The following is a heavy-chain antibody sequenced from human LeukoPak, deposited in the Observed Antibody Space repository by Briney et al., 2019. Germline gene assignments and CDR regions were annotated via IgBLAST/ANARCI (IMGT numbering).Heavy chain of an antibody. V-gene: IGHV4-31*03. CDR1: GGSISSGGYY. Sequence: TQTLSLTCTVSGGSISSGGYYWSWIRQHPGKGLEWIGYIYYSGSTYYNPSLKSRVTISVDTSKNQFSLKLSSVTAAGTAVYYCARGVNYYYYMDVWGKGTTVTVSS. D-gene: IGHD2-21*01. CDR3: ARGVNYYYYMDV. J-gene: IGHJ6*03. CDR2: IYYSGST.